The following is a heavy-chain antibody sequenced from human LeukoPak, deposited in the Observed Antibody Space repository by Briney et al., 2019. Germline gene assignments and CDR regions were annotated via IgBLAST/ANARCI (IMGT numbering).Heavy chain of an antibody. CDR2: ISSSGSTI. D-gene: IGHD6-6*01. Sequence: KPGGSLILSCAASGFTFSDYYMSWIRQAPGKGLEWVSYISSSGSTIYYADSVKGRFTISRDNAKNSLYLQMNSLRAEDTAVYYCAREGESIHDAFDIWGQGTMVTVSS. J-gene: IGHJ3*02. CDR1: GFTFSDYY. CDR3: AREGESIHDAFDI. V-gene: IGHV3-11*04.